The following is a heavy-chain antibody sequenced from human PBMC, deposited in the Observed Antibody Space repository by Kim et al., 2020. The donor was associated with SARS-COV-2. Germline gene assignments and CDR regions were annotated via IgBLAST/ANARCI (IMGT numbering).Heavy chain of an antibody. CDR1: GFTFSSYA. CDR2: ISYDGSNK. V-gene: IGHV3-30-3*01. D-gene: IGHD3-22*01. J-gene: IGHJ4*02. Sequence: GGSPRLSCAASGFTFSSYAMHWVRQAPGKGLEWVAVISYDGSNKYYADSVKGRFTISRDNSKNTLYLQMNSLRAEDTAVYYCARDGGRTYYYDSSGYSTTNYYFDYWGQGTLVTVSS. CDR3: ARDGGRTYYYDSSGYSTTNYYFDY.